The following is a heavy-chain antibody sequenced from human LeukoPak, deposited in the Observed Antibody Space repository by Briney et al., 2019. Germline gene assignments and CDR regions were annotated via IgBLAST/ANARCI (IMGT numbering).Heavy chain of an antibody. CDR1: GFTFSSYW. J-gene: IGHJ4*02. CDR3: ARAYWGSVDY. Sequence: GGSLRLSCAAPGFTFSSYWMSWVRQAPGKGLEWVANINQDGSERFYVDSVKGRFTISRDNPKKSLYLQMINLRDEDTAVYYCARAYWGSVDYWGQGALVTVSS. V-gene: IGHV3-7*03. CDR2: INQDGSER. D-gene: IGHD7-27*01.